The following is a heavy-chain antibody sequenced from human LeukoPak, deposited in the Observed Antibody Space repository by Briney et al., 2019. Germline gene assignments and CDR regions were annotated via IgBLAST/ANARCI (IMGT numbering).Heavy chain of an antibody. CDR2: ISYTGGGGST. V-gene: IGHV4-39*07. CDR1: GASVSSARNY. CDR3: VEDERKTWFFS. Sequence: SETLSLTCTVSGASVSSARNYWGWIRQPPGKDLEWIGTISYTGGGGSTYYNPSLKSRVTMSIDTSRNQFSLKLNSVTAADTAVYFCVEDERKTWFFSWGQGTLVTVSS. D-gene: IGHD5-24*01. J-gene: IGHJ5*01.